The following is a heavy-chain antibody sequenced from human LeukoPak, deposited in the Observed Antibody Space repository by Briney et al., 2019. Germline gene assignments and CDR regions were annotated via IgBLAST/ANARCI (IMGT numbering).Heavy chain of an antibody. CDR3: ARAPSEVGSYYPEYFRH. J-gene: IGHJ1*01. D-gene: IGHD3-10*01. Sequence: GGSLRLSCEASGITFSRYWMHWVRQAPGKGLVWVSRIKGDGKTNYADSVKGRFTISRDNAKNTVSLQMDSLRAEDTGVYYCARAPSEVGSYYPEYFRHWGLGTLVTVSS. V-gene: IGHV3-74*01. CDR1: GITFSRYW. CDR2: IKGDGKT.